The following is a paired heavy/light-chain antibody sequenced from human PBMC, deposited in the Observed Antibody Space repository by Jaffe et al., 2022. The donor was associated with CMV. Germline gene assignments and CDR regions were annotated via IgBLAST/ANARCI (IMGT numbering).Light chain of an antibody. CDR2: RDD. J-gene: IGLJ2*01. CDR1: NIGDKN. CDR3: QVWDINPTAV. Sequence: SFELTQPLSVSVAPGQTARIICEGNNIGDKNVHWYQLKPGQAPVLVIYRDDRRPSGIPERFSGSNSGNTATLTISRAQGGDEADYYCQVWDINPTAVFGGGTKLTVL. V-gene: IGLV3-9*01.
Heavy chain of an antibody. CDR3: ARVQAYYYYMDV. CDR1: GFSFSDHW. V-gene: IGHV3-74*03. Sequence: EVQLVESGGGLVQPGGSRRLSCAASGFSFSDHWMYWVRQASGKGLIWVSRISGDGGATSYADSVKGRFTISRDNAKNTLYLEMNSLRAEDTALYFCARVQAYYYYMDVWGKGTTVTVSS. CDR2: ISGDGGAT. J-gene: IGHJ6*03.